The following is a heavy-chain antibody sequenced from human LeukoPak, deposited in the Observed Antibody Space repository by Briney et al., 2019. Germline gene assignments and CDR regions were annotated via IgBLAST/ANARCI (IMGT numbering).Heavy chain of an antibody. CDR3: ARIGPLVGATRLFDY. V-gene: IGHV4-61*02. J-gene: IGHJ4*02. CDR1: GGSISSGSYY. D-gene: IGHD1-26*01. CDR2: IYTSGST. Sequence: SQTLSLTCTVSGGSISSGSYYWSWIRQPAGKGLEWIGRIYTSGSTNYNPSLKSRVTISVDTSKNQFSLKLSSVTAADTAVYYCARIGPLVGATRLFDYWGQGTLVTVSS.